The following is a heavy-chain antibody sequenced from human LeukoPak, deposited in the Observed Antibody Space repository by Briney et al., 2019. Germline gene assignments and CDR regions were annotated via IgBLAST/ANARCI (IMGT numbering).Heavy chain of an antibody. J-gene: IGHJ5*02. D-gene: IGHD3-10*01. CDR3: ARDAYYYGSGSYPFDP. Sequence: PSETLSLTCTVSGGSISSYYWSWIRQPAGKGLEWIGRIYISGSTNYNPSLKSRVTMSVDTSKNQFSLKLTSVTATDTAVYYCARDAYYYGSGSYPFDPWGQGTLVTVSS. CDR2: IYISGST. CDR1: GGSISSYY. V-gene: IGHV4-4*07.